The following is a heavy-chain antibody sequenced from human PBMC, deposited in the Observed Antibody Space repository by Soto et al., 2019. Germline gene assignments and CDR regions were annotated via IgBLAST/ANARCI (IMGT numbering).Heavy chain of an antibody. J-gene: IGHJ4*02. D-gene: IGHD4-17*01. CDR2: IKSKTDGGTT. CDR3: SFQESTTVTMFEY. V-gene: IGHV3-15*01. CDR1: GFSFSNVW. Sequence: EVQLVESGGGLVKPGGSLRLSCAASGFSFSNVWMSWVRQAPGKGLEWVGRIKSKTDGGTTDYAAPVKGRFTISRDDSKTTLYLQMNILKTEDTAVYYCSFQESTTVTMFEYWGQGTLVTVSS.